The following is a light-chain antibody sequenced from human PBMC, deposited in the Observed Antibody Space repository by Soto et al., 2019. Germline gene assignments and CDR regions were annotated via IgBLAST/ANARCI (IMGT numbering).Light chain of an antibody. V-gene: IGLV2-14*01. CDR1: SSDVGGYNY. Sequence: QSALRHPGSVCWSPGHSVAISCTGTSSDVGGYNYVSWFQQHPGTAPKLMIYEVSNRPSGVSHRFSGSKSGNTASLTISGLQVEDEAEYYCSSKTSSSKPYVFGAGTKVTVL. CDR3: SSKTSSSKPYV. J-gene: IGLJ1*01. CDR2: EVS.